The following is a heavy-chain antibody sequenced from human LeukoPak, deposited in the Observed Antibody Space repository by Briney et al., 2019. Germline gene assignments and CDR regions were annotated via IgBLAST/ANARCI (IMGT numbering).Heavy chain of an antibody. CDR1: GYTFTSYY. CDR2: INPSGGST. D-gene: IGHD3-22*01. CDR3: ARGFRGRYYYDSSGYYGILGY. V-gene: IGHV1-46*01. Sequence: ASVKVSRKASGYTFTSYYMHWVRQAPGQGLEWMGIINPSGGSTSYAQKFQGRVTMTRDTSTSTVYMELSSLRSEDTAVYYCARGFRGRYYYDSSGYYGILGYWGQGTLVTVSS. J-gene: IGHJ4*02.